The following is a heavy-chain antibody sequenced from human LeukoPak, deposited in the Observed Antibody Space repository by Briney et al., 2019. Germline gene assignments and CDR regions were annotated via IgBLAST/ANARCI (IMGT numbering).Heavy chain of an antibody. CDR2: INPNSGGT. J-gene: IGHJ4*02. V-gene: IGHV1-2*02. Sequence: GASVTVSFKASGYTFTVYYMHWVRQAPGQGLEWMGWINPNSGGTNYSQKFQGRVTMTRDTSISTAYMELSRLRSEDMAVYYCARGWLALDYWGQGTLVTVSS. D-gene: IGHD6-19*01. CDR1: GYTFTVYY. CDR3: ARGWLALDY.